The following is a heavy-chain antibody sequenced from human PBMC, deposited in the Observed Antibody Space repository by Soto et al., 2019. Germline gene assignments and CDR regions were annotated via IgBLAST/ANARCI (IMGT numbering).Heavy chain of an antibody. J-gene: IGHJ4*02. CDR1: GFTFSSYW. Sequence: GGSLRLSCAASGFTFSSYWMSWVRQAPGKGLEWVANIKQDGSEKYYVDSVKGRFTISRDNAKNSLYLQMNSLRAEDTAVYYCARDQADYYDSSGYPVDYWGQGTLVTVSS. V-gene: IGHV3-7*04. D-gene: IGHD3-22*01. CDR2: IKQDGSEK. CDR3: ARDQADYYDSSGYPVDY.